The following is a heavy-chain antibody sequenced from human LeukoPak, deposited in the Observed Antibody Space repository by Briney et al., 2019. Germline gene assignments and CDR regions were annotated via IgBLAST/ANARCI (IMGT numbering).Heavy chain of an antibody. D-gene: IGHD4-23*01. CDR3: STDGGSY. Sequence: PGGSLRLSCAASGFSSSDRHMDWVRQAPGKGLEWVGRIKSKADGGTADYAAPVKGRFTISRDDSKNTLYLQMNSLKTEDTAFYYCSTDGGSYWGQGTLVTVSS. CDR2: IKSKADGGTA. J-gene: IGHJ4*02. CDR1: GFSSSDRH. V-gene: IGHV3-15*01.